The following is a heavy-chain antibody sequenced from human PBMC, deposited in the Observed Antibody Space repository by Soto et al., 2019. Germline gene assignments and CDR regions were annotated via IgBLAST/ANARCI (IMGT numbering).Heavy chain of an antibody. V-gene: IGHV4-59*01. D-gene: IGHD4-17*01. CDR2: IYYSGST. CDR3: ARDYVDLHAFDI. Sequence: SETLSLTCTVSGGSISSYYWSWIRQPPGKGLEWIGYIYYSGSTNYNPSLKSRVTISVDTSKNQFSLKLSSVTAADTAVYYCARDYVDLHAFDIWGQGTMATVSS. J-gene: IGHJ3*02. CDR1: GGSISSYY.